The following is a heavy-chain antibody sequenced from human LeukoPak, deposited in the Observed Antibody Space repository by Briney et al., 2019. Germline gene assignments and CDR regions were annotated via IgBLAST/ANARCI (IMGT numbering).Heavy chain of an antibody. CDR2: IKTSGST. CDR3: ARIYSGYDLSGVGIDY. D-gene: IGHD5-12*01. J-gene: IGHJ4*02. CDR1: GASISTYY. V-gene: IGHV4-4*07. Sequence: SETLSLTCTVSGASISTYYWSWIRQPAGKGLEWIGRIKTSGSTNYNPSLKSRVTISVDTSKNQFSLKLSSVTAADTAVYYRARIYSGYDLSGVGIDYWGQGTLVTVSS.